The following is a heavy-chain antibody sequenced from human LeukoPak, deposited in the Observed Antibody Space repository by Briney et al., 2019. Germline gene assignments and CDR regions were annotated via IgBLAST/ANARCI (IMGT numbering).Heavy chain of an antibody. CDR1: GFTFTSHA. D-gene: IGHD1-14*01. CDR2: ISGSGGHT. J-gene: IGHJ5*02. Sequence: GESLRLSCAASGFTFTSHAMSWVRHAPGKGLEWVSKISGSGGHTYYAGSVKGRFTISRDNSNLTLYLQMNSLRAEDTAIYYCAKDIAWYLDPWGQGTLVTV. CDR3: AKDIAWYLDP. V-gene: IGHV3-23*01.